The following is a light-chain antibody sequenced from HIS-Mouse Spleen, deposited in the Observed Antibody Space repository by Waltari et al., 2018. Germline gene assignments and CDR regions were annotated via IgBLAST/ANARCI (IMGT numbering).Light chain of an antibody. CDR3: QSADSSGTYRV. CDR2: KDS. J-gene: IGLJ3*02. Sequence: SYELTQPPSVSVPPGQTARITCSGDALQKQYAYGYQQKPGQAPVLVIYKDSERPSGIPERFSGSSSGTTVTLTISGVQAEDEADYYCQSADSSGTYRVFGGGTKLTVL. V-gene: IGLV3-25*03. CDR1: ALQKQY.